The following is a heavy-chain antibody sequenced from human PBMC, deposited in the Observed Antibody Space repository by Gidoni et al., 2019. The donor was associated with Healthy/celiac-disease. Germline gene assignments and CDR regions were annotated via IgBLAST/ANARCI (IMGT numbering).Heavy chain of an antibody. CDR2: ISSSSSTI. V-gene: IGHV3-48*01. D-gene: IGHD3-10*01. J-gene: IGHJ3*02. Sequence: EVQLVASGGGLVQPGGSLRLSCAASGFTFISYSLTWVRQAPGKGLEWVSYISSSSSTIYYADSVKGRFTISRDNAKNSLYLQMNSLRAEDTAVYYCARKMVAGGSGSYYDAFDIWGQGTMVTVSS. CDR1: GFTFISYS. CDR3: ARKMVAGGSGSYYDAFDI.